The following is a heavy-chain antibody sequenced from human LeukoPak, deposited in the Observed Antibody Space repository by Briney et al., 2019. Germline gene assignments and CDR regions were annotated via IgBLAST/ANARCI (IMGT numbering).Heavy chain of an antibody. Sequence: SVKVSCKASGYSFTNYAMNWVRQAPGQGLEWMGWINTNTGNPTYAQGFTGRFVFSLDTSVSTAYLQISSLKAEDTAVYYCAREAVVYYDSSGYYPFDYWGQGTLVTVSS. CDR1: GYSFTNYA. D-gene: IGHD3-22*01. V-gene: IGHV7-4-1*02. CDR3: AREAVVYYDSSGYYPFDY. CDR2: INTNTGNP. J-gene: IGHJ4*02.